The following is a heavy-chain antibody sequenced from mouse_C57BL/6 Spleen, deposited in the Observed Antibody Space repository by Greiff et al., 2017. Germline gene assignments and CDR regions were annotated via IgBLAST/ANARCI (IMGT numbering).Heavy chain of an antibody. CDR1: GYTFTSYW. CDR2: IDPSDSET. J-gene: IGHJ3*01. V-gene: IGHV1-52*01. D-gene: IGHD1-1*01. CDR3: AREYYGSSYIAY. Sequence: QVQLKQPGAELVRPGSSVKLSCKASGYTFTSYWMHWVKQRPIQGLEWIGNIDPSDSETHYNQKFKDKATLTVDKSSSTAYMQLSSLTSEDSAVYYCAREYYGSSYIAYWGQGTLVTVSA.